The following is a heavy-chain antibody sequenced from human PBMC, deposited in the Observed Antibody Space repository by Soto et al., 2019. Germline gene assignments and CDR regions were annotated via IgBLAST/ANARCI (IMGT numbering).Heavy chain of an antibody. Sequence: EVQLVGSGGGLVQPGGSLRVSCAASGFTFSNYWMHWVRQGPGKGLVWVAHINPDGSSTSYVDSVKGRFTISRDNAKNTLYLQMNSLRAEDTAVYYCARDMNGTDDYWGQGTLVSVSS. V-gene: IGHV3-74*01. CDR3: ARDMNGTDDY. CDR2: INPDGSST. CDR1: GFTFSNYW. J-gene: IGHJ4*02. D-gene: IGHD1-1*01.